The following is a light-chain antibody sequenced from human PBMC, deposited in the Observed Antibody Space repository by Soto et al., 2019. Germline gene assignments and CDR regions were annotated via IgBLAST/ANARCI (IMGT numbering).Light chain of an antibody. V-gene: IGKV3D-15*01. CDR3: QQYNNGPPIT. CDR1: QSVGSY. J-gene: IGKJ5*01. CDR2: DAS. Sequence: EIVMTQSPATLSVSPGERATLSCRASQSVGSYLAWYQHKPGQAPRLLISDASNRATGIPARFSGSGSETDFTLTISSLQSEDSAVYYCQQYNNGPPITFGQGTRLEIK.